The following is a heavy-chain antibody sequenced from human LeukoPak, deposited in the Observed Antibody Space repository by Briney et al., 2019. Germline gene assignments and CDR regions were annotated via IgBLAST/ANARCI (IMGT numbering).Heavy chain of an antibody. CDR2: IYNSGST. D-gene: IGHD3-9*01. J-gene: IGHJ5*02. V-gene: IGHV4-34*01. CDR3: ARAHYDIMTGYYKYNWFDP. CDR1: GGSFSGSN. Sequence: SETLSLTCAVYGGSFSGSNWSWIRQPPGKGLEWIGEIYNSGSTIYNPSLKSRVTISVDTSKNQFSLNLISVTAADTAVYYCARAHYDIMTGYYKYNWFDPWGQGTLVTVSS.